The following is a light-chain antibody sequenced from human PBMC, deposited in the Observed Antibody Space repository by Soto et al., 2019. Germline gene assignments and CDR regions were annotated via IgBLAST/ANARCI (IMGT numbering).Light chain of an antibody. J-gene: IGKJ1*01. V-gene: IGKV1-5*01. CDR3: QQYNSYSPT. Sequence: DIQMTQSPSTLSASVGDRVTITCRASQSISSWLAWYQQKPGKAPKLLIYDASSLESGVPSRFRGSGSGKEFTLTISSLQHDDFATYYCQQYNSYSPTFGQGTKVDI. CDR1: QSISSW. CDR2: DAS.